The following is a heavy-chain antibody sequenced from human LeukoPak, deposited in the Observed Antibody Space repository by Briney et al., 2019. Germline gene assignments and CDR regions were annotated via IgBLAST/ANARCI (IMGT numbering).Heavy chain of an antibody. J-gene: IGHJ4*02. CDR1: GFTFSDYW. V-gene: IGHV3-74*01. Sequence: GGPLRLSCAASGFTFSDYWLHWVRQAPGKGLVWVSRINTDGSTINYAGSVKGRFTISRDDAKNTLYLQMNDLRAEDTAVYYCARAGSLRFDYWGQGTLVTVSS. CDR2: INTDGSTI. CDR3: ARAGSLRFDY. D-gene: IGHD1-26*01.